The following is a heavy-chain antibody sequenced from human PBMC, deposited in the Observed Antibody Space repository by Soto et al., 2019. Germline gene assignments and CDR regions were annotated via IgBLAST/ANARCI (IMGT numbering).Heavy chain of an antibody. CDR1: GGTFSSYA. CDR2: IIPIFGTA. D-gene: IGHD6-6*01. V-gene: IGHV1-69*06. Sequence: SVKVSCKASGGTFSSYAISWVRQAPGQGLEWMGGIIPIFGTANYAQKFQGRVTITADKSTSTAYMELSSLRSEDTAVYYCAREREREYSSSSDYYFDYWGQGTMVTVSS. J-gene: IGHJ4*02. CDR3: AREREREYSSSSDYYFDY.